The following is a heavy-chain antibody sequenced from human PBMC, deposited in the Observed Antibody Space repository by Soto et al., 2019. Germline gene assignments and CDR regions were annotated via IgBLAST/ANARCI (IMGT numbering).Heavy chain of an antibody. J-gene: IGHJ4*02. CDR1: GFIFNTYG. CDR3: ARDLGELWPSVGGY. V-gene: IGHV3-33*01. D-gene: IGHD1-26*01. CDR2: IYYDGRNK. Sequence: QVQLVESGGGVVQPGRSLRLSCAASGFIFNTYGMHWVRQAPGKGLEWVAVIYYDGRNKYYADSVKGRFTISRDNSKNTLNLQMNSLRVEDTAVYSCARDLGELWPSVGGYWGQGTLVTVSS.